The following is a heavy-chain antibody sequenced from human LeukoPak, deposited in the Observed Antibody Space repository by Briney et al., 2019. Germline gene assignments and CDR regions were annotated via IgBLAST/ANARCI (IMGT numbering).Heavy chain of an antibody. J-gene: IGHJ4*02. D-gene: IGHD5-18*01. Sequence: GGTLRLSCAGSGFTFSSYGVSWVRQAPGKGLEWVSGISGSGGSTYYADSVKGRFTISRDNSKNSLYLQMNSLRAEDTAVYYCARGGYSYGYGFDYWGQGTLVTVSS. CDR2: ISGSGGST. V-gene: IGHV3-23*01. CDR1: GFTFSSYG. CDR3: ARGGYSYGYGFDY.